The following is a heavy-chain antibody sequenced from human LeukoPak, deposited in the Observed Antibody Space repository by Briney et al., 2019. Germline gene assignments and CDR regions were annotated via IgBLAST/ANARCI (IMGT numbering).Heavy chain of an antibody. V-gene: IGHV3-21*01. CDR1: GFTFSSYS. J-gene: IGHJ4*02. CDR3: ARDKLKSRYFDY. Sequence: GGSLRLSCAASGFTFSSYSMNWVRQAPGKGLEWVSSISSSSSYIYYADSVKGRFTISRDNAKNSLYLQMNSLRAEDTAVYYCARDKLKSRYFDYWGQGTLVTVSS. CDR2: ISSSSSYI. D-gene: IGHD3-10*01.